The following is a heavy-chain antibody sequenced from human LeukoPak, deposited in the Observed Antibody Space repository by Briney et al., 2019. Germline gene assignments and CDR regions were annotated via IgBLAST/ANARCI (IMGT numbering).Heavy chain of an antibody. J-gene: IGHJ6*04. Sequence: RGSLRLSCAASGFTFSSYAMSWVRQAPGKGLEWVSAISGSGGSTYYADSVKGRFTISRDNSKNTLYLQMNSLRAEDTAVYYCAKDRESHTYPITGKTALDVWGKGTTVTVSS. V-gene: IGHV3-23*01. CDR1: GFTFSSYA. D-gene: IGHD1-20*01. CDR2: ISGSGGST. CDR3: AKDRESHTYPITGKTALDV.